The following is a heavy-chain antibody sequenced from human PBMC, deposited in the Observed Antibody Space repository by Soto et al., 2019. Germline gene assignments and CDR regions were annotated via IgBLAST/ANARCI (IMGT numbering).Heavy chain of an antibody. CDR1: GFTFSSYS. Sequence: LRLSCAASGFTFSSYSMNWVRQAPGKGLEWVSSISSSSSYIYYADSVKGRFTISRDNAKNSLYLQMNSLRAEDTAVYYCARDRLDIVVVVAANAFDIWGQGTMVTVSS. J-gene: IGHJ3*02. D-gene: IGHD2-15*01. V-gene: IGHV3-21*01. CDR2: ISSSSSYI. CDR3: ARDRLDIVVVVAANAFDI.